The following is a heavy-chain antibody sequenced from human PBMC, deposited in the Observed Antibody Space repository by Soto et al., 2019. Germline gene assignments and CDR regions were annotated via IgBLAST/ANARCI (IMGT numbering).Heavy chain of an antibody. CDR2: IYSGGST. D-gene: IGHD6-19*01. V-gene: IGHV3-66*01. CDR1: GFTVSSNY. CDR3: ARRGRASGSGWYIGYFQN. J-gene: IGHJ1*01. Sequence: GGSLRLSCAASGFTVSSNYMSWVRQAPGKGLEWVSVIYSGGSTYYADSLKGRLTISRDNSKNTLYLQMNSLRAEDTAVYYCARRGRASGSGWYIGYFQNWGQGTLVTVSS.